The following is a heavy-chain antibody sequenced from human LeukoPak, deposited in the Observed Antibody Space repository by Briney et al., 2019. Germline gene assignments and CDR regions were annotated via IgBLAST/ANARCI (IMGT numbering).Heavy chain of an antibody. Sequence: GESLKISCKGSGYNFTNYWIGWVRQMPGKGLEWMGIIYPGDSDTRYSPSFQGQITISADKSISTAYLQWSSLKASDTAMYYCARFDYYDSSGYYWDYWGQGTLVTVSS. CDR3: ARFDYYDSSGYYWDY. D-gene: IGHD3-22*01. CDR2: IYPGDSDT. J-gene: IGHJ4*02. CDR1: GYNFTNYW. V-gene: IGHV5-51*01.